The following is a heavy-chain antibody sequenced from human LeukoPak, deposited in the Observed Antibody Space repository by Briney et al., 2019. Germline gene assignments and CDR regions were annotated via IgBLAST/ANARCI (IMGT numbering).Heavy chain of an antibody. CDR1: GFTVSRKY. CDR3: AKDRGGSGSYYFDY. Sequence: PGGSLRLSCAASGFTVSRKYMSWVRQAPGKGLEWVSVIYSGGATYYADSVRGRFTISRDNSKNTLYLQMNSLRAEDTAVYYCAKDRGGSGSYYFDYWGQGTLVTVSS. D-gene: IGHD1-26*01. CDR2: IYSGGAT. J-gene: IGHJ4*02. V-gene: IGHV3-66*01.